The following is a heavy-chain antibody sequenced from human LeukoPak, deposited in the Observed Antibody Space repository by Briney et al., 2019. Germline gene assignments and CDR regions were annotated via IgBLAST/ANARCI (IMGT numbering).Heavy chain of an antibody. V-gene: IGHV4-39*07. Sequence: SETLSLTCTVSGGSISSSSYYWGWIRQPPGKSLEWVGEISPSGNTQYNPSLKSRVTISLDASKSQFYLKLNSVTAADTAVYYCARRVRSADYRLDYWGQGTLVTVSS. D-gene: IGHD4-11*01. J-gene: IGHJ4*02. CDR1: GGSISSSSYY. CDR2: ISPSGNT. CDR3: ARRVRSADYRLDY.